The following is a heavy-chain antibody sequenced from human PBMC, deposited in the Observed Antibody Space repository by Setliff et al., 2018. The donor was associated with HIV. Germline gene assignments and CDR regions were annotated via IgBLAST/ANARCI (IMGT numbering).Heavy chain of an antibody. Sequence: SCKASGYTFTGYFIHWVRQAPGKGLEWVANIRQDEREKYYVDSVKGRFTLSRDNAKNSLYLQMDSLRVEDTAVYYCARRSGRYYQFDYWGQGTLVTVSS. CDR1: GYTFTGYF. D-gene: IGHD1-26*01. CDR2: IRQDEREK. J-gene: IGHJ4*02. CDR3: ARRSGRYYQFDY. V-gene: IGHV3-7*01.